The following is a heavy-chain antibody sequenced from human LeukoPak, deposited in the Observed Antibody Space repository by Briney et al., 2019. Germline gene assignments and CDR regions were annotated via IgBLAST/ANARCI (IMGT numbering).Heavy chain of an antibody. CDR2: INAGNGNT. D-gene: IGHD3-10*01. CDR3: ARGPRQCYGSGNYYCWFDP. J-gene: IGHJ5*02. V-gene: IGHV1-3*01. CDR1: GYSFTSYA. Sequence: ASVKVSCKASGYSFTSYAMHWVRQAPGQRLEWMGWINAGNGNTKYSQKFQGRVTITRDTSASTAYMELSSLRSEDTAVYYCARGPRQCYGSGNYYCWFDPWGQGTLVTVSS.